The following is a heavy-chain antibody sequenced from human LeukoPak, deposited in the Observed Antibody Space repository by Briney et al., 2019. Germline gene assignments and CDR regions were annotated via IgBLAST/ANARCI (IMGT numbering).Heavy chain of an antibody. CDR2: IYYSGST. CDR3: ARNPAWLVSR. CDR1: GGSISSSSYY. Sequence: NSSETLSLTCTVSGGSISSSSYYWGWIRQPPGKGLEWIGSIYYSGSTYYNPSLKSRVTISVDTSKNQFSLKLSSVTAADTAVYYCARNPAWLVSRWGQGTLVTVSS. V-gene: IGHV4-39*07. J-gene: IGHJ4*02. D-gene: IGHD6-19*01.